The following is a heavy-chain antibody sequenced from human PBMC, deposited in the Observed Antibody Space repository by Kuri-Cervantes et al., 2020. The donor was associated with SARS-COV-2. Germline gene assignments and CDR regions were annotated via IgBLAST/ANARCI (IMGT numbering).Heavy chain of an antibody. J-gene: IGHJ6*02. CDR1: GFTFSSYA. CDR3: AKPEAAGPFYYGMDV. Sequence: LSLTCAASGFTFSSYAMHWVRQAPGKGLEWVAVISYDGSNKYYADSVKGRFTISRDNSKNTLYLQMNSLRAEDTAVYYCAKPEAAGPFYYGMDVWGQGTTVTVSS. D-gene: IGHD6-13*01. V-gene: IGHV3-30-3*02. CDR2: ISYDGSNK.